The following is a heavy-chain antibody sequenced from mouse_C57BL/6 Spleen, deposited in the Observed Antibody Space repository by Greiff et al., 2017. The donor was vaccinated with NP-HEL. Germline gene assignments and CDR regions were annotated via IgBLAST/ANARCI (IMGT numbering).Heavy chain of an antibody. Sequence: EVKLMESGGGLVKPGGSLKLSCAASGFTFSSYAMSWVRQTPEKRLEWVATISDGGSYTYYPDPVQGRFTISRDNDKNNLYLQMSQLKSEDTAMYYCARDRGYDYEGAWFAYWGQGTLVTVSA. CDR3: ARDRGYDYEGAWFAY. D-gene: IGHD2-4*01. J-gene: IGHJ3*01. CDR1: GFTFSSYA. V-gene: IGHV5-4*01. CDR2: ISDGGSYT.